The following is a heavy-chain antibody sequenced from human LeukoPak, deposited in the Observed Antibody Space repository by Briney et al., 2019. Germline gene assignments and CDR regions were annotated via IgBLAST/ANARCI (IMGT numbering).Heavy chain of an antibody. CDR3: STGGGVLRFV. V-gene: IGHV3-15*01. D-gene: IGHD3-3*01. CDR1: GINFSNAW. CDR2: IKSKKDGEIT. Sequence: GGSLRLSCAASGINFSNAWLTWVRQAPGKGLEWVGRIKSKKDGEITDYAAPVKGRFTISRDDSKDTLYLQMISLKTEDTAVYYCSTGGGVLRFVGGQGTLVTVSS. J-gene: IGHJ4*02.